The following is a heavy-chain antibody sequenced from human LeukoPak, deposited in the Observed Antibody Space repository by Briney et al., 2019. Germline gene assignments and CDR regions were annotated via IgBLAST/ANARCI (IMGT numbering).Heavy chain of an antibody. CDR2: IYYSGST. J-gene: IGHJ3*02. Sequence: PSETLSLTCTVSGGSISSYYWSWIRQPPGKGLEWIGYIYYSGSTNYNPSLKSRVTISVDTSKNQFSLKLTSVTAADTAVYYCARDLVLSIWGQGTMVTVSS. CDR1: GGSISSYY. V-gene: IGHV4-59*01. CDR3: ARDLVLSI. D-gene: IGHD3-16*01.